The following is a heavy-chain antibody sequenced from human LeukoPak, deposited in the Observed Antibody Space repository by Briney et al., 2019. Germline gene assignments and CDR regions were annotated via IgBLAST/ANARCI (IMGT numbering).Heavy chain of an antibody. D-gene: IGHD5-18*01. V-gene: IGHV1-2*02. CDR2: INPNSGGT. CDR1: GYTFTGYY. J-gene: IGHJ5*02. Sequence: ASVKLSCTASGYTFTGYYMHWVRQAPGQGLEWMGWINPNSGGTNYAQKFQGRVTMTRDTSISTAYMELSRLRSDDTAVYYCARESIQLWLTEVDPWFDPWGQGTLVTVSS. CDR3: ARESIQLWLTEVDPWFDP.